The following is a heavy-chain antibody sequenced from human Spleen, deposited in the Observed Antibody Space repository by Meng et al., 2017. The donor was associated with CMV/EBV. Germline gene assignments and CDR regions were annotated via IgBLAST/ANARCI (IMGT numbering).Heavy chain of an antibody. CDR2: INHSGST. J-gene: IGHJ5*02. V-gene: IGHV4-34*01. Sequence: SFSGYYWSWIRQPPGKGLEWIGEINHSGSTNYNPSLKSRVTISVDTSKNQFSLKLSSVTAADTAVYYCARGAPIPRFLEWLDQWFDPWGQGTLVTVSS. CDR1: SFSGYY. CDR3: ARGAPIPRFLEWLDQWFDP. D-gene: IGHD3-3*01.